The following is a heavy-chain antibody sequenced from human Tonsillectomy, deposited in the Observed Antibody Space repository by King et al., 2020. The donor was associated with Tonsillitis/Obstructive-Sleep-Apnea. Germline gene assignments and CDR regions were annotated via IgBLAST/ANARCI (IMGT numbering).Heavy chain of an antibody. Sequence: TLKESGPTLVKPTHTLTLTCTFSGFSISTSGVGVGLIRQPPGKAPEWLALIYWSDDKRESPSLKSSHTITKDTSKNQVVLTRTNMDPVDTATYSCAHRLYSSGDYFDYWGQGTLVTVSS. CDR1: GFSISTSGVG. D-gene: IGHD6-19*01. CDR2: IYWSDDK. J-gene: IGHJ4*02. CDR3: AHRLYSSGDYFDY. V-gene: IGHV2-5*01.